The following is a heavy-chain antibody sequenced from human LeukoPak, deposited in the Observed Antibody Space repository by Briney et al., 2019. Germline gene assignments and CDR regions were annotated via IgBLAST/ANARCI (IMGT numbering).Heavy chain of an antibody. Sequence: GASVKVSCKASGYXFTSYYIHWVRQAPGQGLEWMGIINPSGGSTSYAQKFQGRVTMTRDTSISTAYMELSRLTSDDTAVYYCAGLSGYDPYYFDYWGQGTLVAVSS. V-gene: IGHV1-46*01. CDR3: AGLSGYDPYYFDY. CDR1: GYXFTSYY. D-gene: IGHD5-12*01. CDR2: INPSGGST. J-gene: IGHJ4*02.